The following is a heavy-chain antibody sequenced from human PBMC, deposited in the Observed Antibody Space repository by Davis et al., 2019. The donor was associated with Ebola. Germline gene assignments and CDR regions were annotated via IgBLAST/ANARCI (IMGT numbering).Heavy chain of an antibody. D-gene: IGHD6-19*01. CDR1: GGSISSSSYY. J-gene: IGHJ4*02. Sequence: SETLSLTCTVSGGSISSSSYYWGWIRQPPGKGLEWIGSIYYSGSTYYNPSLKSRVTISVDTSKNQFSLKLSSVTAADTAVYYCARDRQWLASSHFDYWGQGTLVTVSS. CDR2: IYYSGST. V-gene: IGHV4-39*07. CDR3: ARDRQWLASSHFDY.